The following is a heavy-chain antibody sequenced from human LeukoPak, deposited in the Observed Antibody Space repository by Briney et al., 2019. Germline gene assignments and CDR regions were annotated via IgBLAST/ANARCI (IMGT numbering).Heavy chain of an antibody. CDR3: ARIRDGYNDAYDI. CDR1: GYTFTNYY. J-gene: IGHJ3*02. D-gene: IGHD5-24*01. CDR2: INPGGGNT. V-gene: IGHV1-46*01. Sequence: ASVTVSCKASGYTFTNYYIHWVRQAPGQGLEWVGFINPGGGNTNYAQNFQGRVTMTRDTSASTVYMELSSLRSEDTAIYYCARIRDGYNDAYDIWGQGTVVTVPS.